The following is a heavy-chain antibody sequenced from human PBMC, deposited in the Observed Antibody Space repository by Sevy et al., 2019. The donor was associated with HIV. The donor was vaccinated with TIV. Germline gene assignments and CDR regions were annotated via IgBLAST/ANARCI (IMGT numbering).Heavy chain of an antibody. CDR3: ARDLPPSATTVAHFDY. CDR1: GFTFRRNS. D-gene: IGHD4-17*01. J-gene: IGHJ4*02. V-gene: IGHV3-48*01. CDR2: INTLSDTI. Sequence: GGSLRLSCTASGFTFRRNSMNWVRQAPGKGLEWLAYINTLSDTIKYADSVKGRFTISRDNAKNSLYLQMNSLRAEDTAVYYCARDLPPSATTVAHFDYWGRGTLVTVSS.